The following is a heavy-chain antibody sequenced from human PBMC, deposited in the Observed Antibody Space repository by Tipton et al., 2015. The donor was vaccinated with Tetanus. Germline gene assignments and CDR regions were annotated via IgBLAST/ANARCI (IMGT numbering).Heavy chain of an antibody. CDR2: IYFEGST. CDR1: GDSISDKKYY. CDR3: ARHLYGYWFDP. J-gene: IGHJ5*02. V-gene: IGHV4-39*01. Sequence: TLSLTCTVSGDSISDKKYYWGWIRQPPGKGLEWIASIYFEGSTYYSPSLRSRVTIAVDTAQNLFSLRLTSVTATDTAVYYCARHLYGYWFDPWGQGALVTASS. D-gene: IGHD4-17*01.